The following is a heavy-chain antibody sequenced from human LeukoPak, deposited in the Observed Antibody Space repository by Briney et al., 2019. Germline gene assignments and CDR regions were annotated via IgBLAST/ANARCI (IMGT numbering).Heavy chain of an antibody. V-gene: IGHV3-30*02. CDR2: IRYDGSNK. D-gene: IGHD3-9*01. J-gene: IGHJ4*02. CDR1: GFTFSSYG. Sequence: GGSLRLSCAASGFTFSSYGMHWVRQAPGKGLEWVAFIRYDGSNKYYADSVKGRFTISRDNSKNTLYLQMNSLKTEDTAVYYCTSILTGYYISFSYFDYWGQGTLVTVSS. CDR3: TSILTGYYISFSYFDY.